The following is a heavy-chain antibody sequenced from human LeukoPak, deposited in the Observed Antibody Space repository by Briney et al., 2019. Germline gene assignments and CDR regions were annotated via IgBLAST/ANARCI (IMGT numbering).Heavy chain of an antibody. CDR1: GGSISSGGYY. CDR3: ARDWGSSSVWFDP. Sequence: PSETLSLTCTVSGGSISSGGYYWSWIRQPPGKGLEWIGYIYHSGSTYYNPSLKSRVTISVDRSKNQFSLKLSSVTAADTAVYYCARDWGSSSVWFDPWGQGTLVTVSS. V-gene: IGHV4-30-2*01. CDR2: IYHSGST. D-gene: IGHD3-16*01. J-gene: IGHJ5*02.